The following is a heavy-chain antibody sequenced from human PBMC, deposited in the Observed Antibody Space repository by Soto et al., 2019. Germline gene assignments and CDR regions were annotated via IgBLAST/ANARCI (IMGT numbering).Heavy chain of an antibody. D-gene: IGHD2-21*02. Sequence: PGGSLRLSCAASGFTFSSYGMHWVRQDPGKGLEWVAVISYDGSNKYYADSVKGRFTISRDNSKNTLYLQMNSLRAEDTAVYYCAKTPLLGGNSISDYWGQGTLVTVSS. V-gene: IGHV3-30*18. CDR1: GFTFSSYG. CDR2: ISYDGSNK. CDR3: AKTPLLGGNSISDY. J-gene: IGHJ4*02.